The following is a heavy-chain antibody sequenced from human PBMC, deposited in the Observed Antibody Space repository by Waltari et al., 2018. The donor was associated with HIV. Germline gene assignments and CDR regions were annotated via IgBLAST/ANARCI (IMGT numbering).Heavy chain of an antibody. CDR1: GFTFRSSW. J-gene: IGHJ4*02. Sequence: EVQLVESGGGLVQPGGSLRLSCAASGFTFRSSWMHWVRQVPGKGLVWVSRINSDGSSTTYADSVKGRFTISRDNAKSTLYLQRNSLRDEDTAVYYCARTFTVATISPLLHWGQGTLVTVSS. CDR2: INSDGSST. V-gene: IGHV3-74*01. D-gene: IGHD5-12*01. CDR3: ARTFTVATISPLLH.